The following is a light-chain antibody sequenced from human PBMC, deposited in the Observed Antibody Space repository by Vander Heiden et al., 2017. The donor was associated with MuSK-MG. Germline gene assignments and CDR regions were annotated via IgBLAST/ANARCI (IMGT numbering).Light chain of an antibody. CDR2: GNS. CDR1: SSNSGAGYD. Sequence: QSVLTQPPSVSGAPGQRVTISCPGSSSNSGAGYDVHWYQQLPGTAPKLLICGNSNRPSGVPDRFSGSKSGTSASLAITGLQAEDEADYYCQSYDSSLSGSVFGGGTKLTVL. V-gene: IGLV1-40*01. CDR3: QSYDSSLSGSV. J-gene: IGLJ2*01.